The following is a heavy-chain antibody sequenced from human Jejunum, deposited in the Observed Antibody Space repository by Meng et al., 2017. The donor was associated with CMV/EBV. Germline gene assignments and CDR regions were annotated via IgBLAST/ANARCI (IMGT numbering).Heavy chain of an antibody. CDR1: GFTFSDYW. CDR2: IKQDESEK. J-gene: IGHJ5*02. V-gene: IGHV3-7*01. Sequence: SGFTFSDYWMSWVRQAPGKGLEWVANIKQDESEKNYVDSVKGRFTISKDNAKNSLYLRMNSLRAEDTAVYYCARGGTILPAAMGLDPWGQGTLVTVSS. D-gene: IGHD2-2*01. CDR3: ARGGTILPAAMGLDP.